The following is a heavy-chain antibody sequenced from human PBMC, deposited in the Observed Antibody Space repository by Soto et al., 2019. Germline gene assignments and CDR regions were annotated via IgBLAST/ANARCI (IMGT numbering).Heavy chain of an antibody. J-gene: IGHJ4*02. D-gene: IGHD3-22*01. CDR2: IIPIFGTA. CDR3: ARSSSGYYDSSTFDY. V-gene: IGHV1-69*13. CDR1: GGTFSSYA. Sequence: AASVKVSCKASGGTFSSYAISWVRQAPGQGLEWMGGIIPIFGTANYAQKFQGRVTITADESTSTAYMELSSLRSEDTAVYYCARSSSGYYDSSTFDYWGQGTLVTVSS.